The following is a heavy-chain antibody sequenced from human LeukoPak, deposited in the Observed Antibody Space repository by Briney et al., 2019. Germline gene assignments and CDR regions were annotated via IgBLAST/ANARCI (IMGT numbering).Heavy chain of an antibody. J-gene: IGHJ4*02. Sequence: SETLSLTCAVYGGSFSGYYWSWIRQPPGKGLGWIGEINHSGSTNYNPSLKSRVTISVDTSKNQFSLKLSSVTAADTAVYYCARGLYGEFDYWGQGTLVTVSS. CDR3: ARGLYGEFDY. CDR1: GGSFSGYY. D-gene: IGHD4/OR15-4a*01. V-gene: IGHV4-34*01. CDR2: INHSGST.